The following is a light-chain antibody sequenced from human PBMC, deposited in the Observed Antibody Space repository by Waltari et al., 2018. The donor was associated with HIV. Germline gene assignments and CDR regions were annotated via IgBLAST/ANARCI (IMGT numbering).Light chain of an antibody. Sequence: DIQMTQSPSSLSASVGDRVTITCRASQNINRYLNWYQQKPGKAPKLLIYSTFSLQSGVPSRFSGSGSETDFTLTISSLQPEDFATYYCQQSYSTPPSTFGQGTKLEIK. CDR1: QNINRY. J-gene: IGKJ2*01. CDR2: STF. CDR3: QQSYSTPPST. V-gene: IGKV1-39*01.